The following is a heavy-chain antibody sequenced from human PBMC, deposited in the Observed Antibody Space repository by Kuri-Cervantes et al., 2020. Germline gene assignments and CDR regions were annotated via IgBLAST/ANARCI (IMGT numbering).Heavy chain of an antibody. CDR2: IKSKTDGGTT. CDR1: GFTFSNAR. Sequence: GESLKISCAASGFTFSNARMSWVRQAPGKVLEWVGRIKSKTDGGTTDYDAPVKDSFTISRDDSKNTLYLQMNSLRAEATAVYYCARESPWLLREGADDWGQGTLVTVSS. J-gene: IGHJ4*01. V-gene: IGHV3-15*01. CDR3: ARESPWLLREGADD. D-gene: IGHD3-9*01.